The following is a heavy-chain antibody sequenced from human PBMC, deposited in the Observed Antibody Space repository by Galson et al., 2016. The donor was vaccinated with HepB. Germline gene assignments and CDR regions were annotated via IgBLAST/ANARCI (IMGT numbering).Heavy chain of an antibody. Sequence: SVKVSCKASGYTFSDFYIHWVRQAPGQGLEWMGWVNANSGGTNYAEKFQGRVTVTTDTSISTAYLELSTLRSDDTAVYYCVRDSHQEIEDLDCWGQGTLVTVSS. CDR1: GYTFSDFY. J-gene: IGHJ4*02. CDR2: VNANSGGT. CDR3: VRDSHQEIEDLDC. V-gene: IGHV1-2*02.